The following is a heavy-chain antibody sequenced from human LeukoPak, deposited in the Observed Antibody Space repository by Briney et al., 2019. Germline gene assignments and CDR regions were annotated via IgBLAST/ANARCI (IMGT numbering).Heavy chain of an antibody. CDR1: GGSISSYY. D-gene: IGHD2-2*01. J-gene: IGHJ3*02. V-gene: IGHV4-4*07. CDR3: RALGYCSSTSCYGPDAFDI. Sequence: SETLSLTCTVSGGSISSYYWSWIRQPAGKGLEWIGRIYTSGSTNYNPSLKSRDTMSVDTSKNQFSLKLSSVTAADTAVYYCRALGYCSSTSCYGPDAFDIWGQGTMVTVSS. CDR2: IYTSGST.